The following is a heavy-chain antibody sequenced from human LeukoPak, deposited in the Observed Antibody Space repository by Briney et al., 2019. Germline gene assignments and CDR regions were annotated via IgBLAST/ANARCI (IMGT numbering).Heavy chain of an antibody. Sequence: PSETLSLTCNVSGGSISNYYWTWIRQPAGKGLEWIGRIYSSGTTTYNPSLKSRVAMSVDTSRNQFSLKLNSVTAADTAAYYCARVSPIAAAGNSYYYAIDVWGQGTTVTVSS. J-gene: IGHJ6*02. CDR1: GGSISNYY. CDR2: IYSSGTT. CDR3: ARVSPIAAAGNSYYYAIDV. V-gene: IGHV4-4*07. D-gene: IGHD6-25*01.